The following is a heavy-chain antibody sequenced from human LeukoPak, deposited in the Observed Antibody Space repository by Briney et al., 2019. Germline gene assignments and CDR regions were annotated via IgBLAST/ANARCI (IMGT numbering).Heavy chain of an antibody. Sequence: ASVKVSCKASGYTFTSYDINWVRQATGQGLEWMGWMNPNSGNTGYAQKFQGRVTMTRNTSISTAYMELSSLRSEDTAVYYCARVGGIVATMREVWFDPWGQGTLVTVSS. CDR3: ARVGGIVATMREVWFDP. V-gene: IGHV1-8*01. CDR2: MNPNSGNT. D-gene: IGHD5-12*01. J-gene: IGHJ5*02. CDR1: GYTFTSYD.